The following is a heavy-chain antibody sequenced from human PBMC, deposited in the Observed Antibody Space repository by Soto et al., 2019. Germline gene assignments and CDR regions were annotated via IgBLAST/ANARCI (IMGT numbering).Heavy chain of an antibody. D-gene: IGHD3-10*01. J-gene: IGHJ5*02. CDR1: GFTFITYA. CDR2: VSVSGGTT. Sequence: EVQLLESGGDLVQPGGSLRLSCAASGFTFITYAISWVRQAPGQGLEWLSTVSVSGGTTDYADSVKGRFTISRDNSKSTVYLHMTSVRADDTAVYYCAKLRIRGELPQVHYFDHWGQGTLVT. CDR3: AKLRIRGELPQVHYFDH. V-gene: IGHV3-23*01.